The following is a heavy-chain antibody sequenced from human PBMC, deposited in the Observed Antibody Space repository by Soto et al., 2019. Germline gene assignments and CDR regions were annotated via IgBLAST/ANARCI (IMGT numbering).Heavy chain of an antibody. J-gene: IGHJ4*02. CDR3: AKAQEASGLPYSYLDY. CDR1: GFTFSSYG. V-gene: IGHV3-30*18. D-gene: IGHD6-19*01. CDR2: ISYDGSNK. Sequence: GGSLRLSCAASGFTFSSYGMHWVRQAPGKGLGWVAVISYDGSNKYYADPVKGRFTISRDNSKNTLYLQMNSLRAEDTAVYYCAKAQEASGLPYSYLDYWGPGTLVTVSS.